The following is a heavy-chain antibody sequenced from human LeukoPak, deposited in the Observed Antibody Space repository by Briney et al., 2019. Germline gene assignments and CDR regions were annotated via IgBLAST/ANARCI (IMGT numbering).Heavy chain of an antibody. CDR1: GVSISSYY. CDR2: IYYSGST. V-gene: IGHV4-59*01. J-gene: IGHJ3*02. CDR3: ARGIGLQYDTSGYYYYAFDM. D-gene: IGHD3-22*01. Sequence: SETLSLTCTASGVSISSYYRSWIRQSPGKGLEWIGYIYYSGSTDYNPSLKSRVSISVDTSKNQFSLRLSYVTAADTAVYYCARGIGLQYDTSGYYYYAFDMWGQGTMVTVSS.